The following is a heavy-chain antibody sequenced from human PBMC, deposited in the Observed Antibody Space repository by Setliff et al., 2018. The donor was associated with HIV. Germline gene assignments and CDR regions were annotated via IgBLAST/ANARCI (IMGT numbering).Heavy chain of an antibody. CDR3: AKVPLFVVVPAALGGMDV. D-gene: IGHD2-2*01. V-gene: IGHV3-11*01. CDR1: GFTFRDHY. J-gene: IGHJ6*02. Sequence: GGSLRLSCAASGFTFRDHYMTWIRQAPGKGLEWISYISSSGSTTYYADSVKGRFTISRDNSWDTVDLQMNTLRAEDTAVYYCAKVPLFVVVPAALGGMDVWGQGTTVTVSS. CDR2: ISSSGSTT.